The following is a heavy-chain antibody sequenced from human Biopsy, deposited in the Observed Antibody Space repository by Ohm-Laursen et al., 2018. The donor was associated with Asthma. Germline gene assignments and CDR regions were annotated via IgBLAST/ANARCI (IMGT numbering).Heavy chain of an antibody. D-gene: IGHD4-17*01. CDR1: GYSLTDLS. CDR2: DDHEEGGT. J-gene: IGHJ4*02. CDR3: ASDFPKDYVRYNFQF. V-gene: IGHV1-24*01. Sequence: ASVKVSCKISGYSLTDLSMHWVRQAPGQGLEWMGGDDHEEGGTVNARRFQGRVTMTEDTSTDTAYMELSSLSSDDTAVYYCASDFPKDYVRYNFQFWGQGTLVTVSS.